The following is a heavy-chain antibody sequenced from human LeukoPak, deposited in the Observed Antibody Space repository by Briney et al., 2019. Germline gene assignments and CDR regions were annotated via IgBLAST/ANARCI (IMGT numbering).Heavy chain of an antibody. CDR3: ARDGYSIGYFYDL. V-gene: IGHV3-21*01. CDR2: IRSDASSI. CDR1: GFTFSRYS. J-gene: IGHJ4*02. D-gene: IGHD3-22*01. Sequence: GGSLRLSCVGSGFTFSRYSMNWVRQAPGKGPEWVSSIRSDASSIYYAESVKGRFTISRDNAKNSVFLQMNSLRAGDTAVYYCARDGYSIGYFYDLWGQGTLVTVSS.